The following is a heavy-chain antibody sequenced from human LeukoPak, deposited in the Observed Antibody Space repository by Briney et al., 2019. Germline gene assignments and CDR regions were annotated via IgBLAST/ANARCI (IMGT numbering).Heavy chain of an antibody. CDR1: GGSISSYY. Sequence: SETLSLTCTVSGGSISSYYWSWIRQPAGKGLEWIGRIYTSGSTNYNPSLKSRVTMSVDTSKNQFSLKLSSVTAADTAVYYCARVGSSSWLWYFDYWGQGTLVTVSP. V-gene: IGHV4-4*07. D-gene: IGHD6-13*01. CDR3: ARVGSSSWLWYFDY. CDR2: IYTSGST. J-gene: IGHJ4*02.